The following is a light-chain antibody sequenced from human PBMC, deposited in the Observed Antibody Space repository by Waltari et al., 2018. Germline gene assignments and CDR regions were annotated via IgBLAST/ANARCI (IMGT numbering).Light chain of an antibody. CDR3: CSYAGSRSV. CDR1: SSDVGRYKS. CDR2: EVE. Sequence: QSALTQPASVSGSPGQSITISCTGTSSDVGRYKSVSWYQLLPGKAPKLMIYEVEKRPSGVSDRFSGSKSGNTASLTISGLQTEDEADYYCCSYAGSRSVFRSGTKVTVL. V-gene: IGLV2-23*02. J-gene: IGLJ1*01.